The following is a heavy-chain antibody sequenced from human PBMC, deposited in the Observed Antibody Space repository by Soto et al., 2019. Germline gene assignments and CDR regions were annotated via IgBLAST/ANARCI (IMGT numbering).Heavy chain of an antibody. J-gene: IGHJ5*02. CDR1: GGSSISYD. V-gene: IGHV4-4*07. D-gene: IGHD3-10*01. CDR2: IYTSGST. Sequence: NPSWTXSVTCTWSGGSSISYDFVWIGQPAGKGLECIGRIYTSGSTNYNPSLKSRVTMSVDTSKNQFSLKLSSVTAADTAVYYCARDQPWFGEYNWFEPWGPGTLV. CDR3: ARDQPWFGEYNWFEP.